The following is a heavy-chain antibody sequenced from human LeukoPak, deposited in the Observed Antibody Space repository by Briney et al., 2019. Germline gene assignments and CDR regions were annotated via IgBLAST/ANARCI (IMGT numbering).Heavy chain of an antibody. CDR1: GFTFRTFA. CDR3: VTNLNV. D-gene: IGHD3-9*01. CDR2: ISAGGGNT. V-gene: IGHV3-23*01. Sequence: GGSLRLSCAASGFTFRTFAMSWVRQAPGKGLECVSVISAGGGNTYYADSVKGRFTISRDNSRNTLYLQMNSLRAEDTAVYYCVTNLNVWGQGTTVTVTS. J-gene: IGHJ6*02.